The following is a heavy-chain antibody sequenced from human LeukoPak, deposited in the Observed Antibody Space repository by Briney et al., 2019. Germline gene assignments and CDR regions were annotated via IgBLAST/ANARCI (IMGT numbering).Heavy chain of an antibody. J-gene: IGHJ6*02. CDR1: GFTFSSYW. D-gene: IGHD3-9*01. V-gene: IGHV3-7*01. Sequence: PGGSLRLSCAASGFTFSSYWMSWVRQAPGKGLEWVANIKQDGSRKLYVDSVQGRFTISRDNAKNSLYLQMNTLRVEDTAVYYCTRDLMDYDVSTGLHHYYMDVWGQGTTVTVSS. CDR2: IKQDGSRK. CDR3: TRDLMDYDVSTGLHHYYMDV.